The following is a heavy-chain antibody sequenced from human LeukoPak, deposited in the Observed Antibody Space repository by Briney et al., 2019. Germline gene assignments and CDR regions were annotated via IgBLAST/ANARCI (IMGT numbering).Heavy chain of an antibody. J-gene: IGHJ4*02. CDR1: GYTFNHHG. CDR2: ISCFNGDT. Sequence: ASVKVSCKASGYTFNHHGISWVRQAPGQELEWMGWISCFNGDTMYAQNVQGRVTMTTDTSTRTAYIELRSLRSDDTAMYYCARDPSNSAGYHAHFDSWGQGTLVTVSS. CDR3: ARDPSNSAGYHAHFDS. V-gene: IGHV1-18*01. D-gene: IGHD5-12*01.